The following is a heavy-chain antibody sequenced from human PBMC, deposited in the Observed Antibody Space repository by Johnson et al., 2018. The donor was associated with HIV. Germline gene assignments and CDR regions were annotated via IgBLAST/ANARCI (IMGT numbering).Heavy chain of an antibody. V-gene: IGHV3-30*03. CDR2: ISYDGSSK. Sequence: QVQLVESGGGVVQPGRSLRLSCAASGFTFSSYGMHWVRQAPGKGLEWVAVISYDGSSKFYADSVKGRFTISRDNSKNSLYLQMNSLRAEDTAVYYCARATVESAFDIWGQGTMVTVSS. CDR3: ARATVESAFDI. D-gene: IGHD4-23*01. CDR1: GFTFSSYG. J-gene: IGHJ3*02.